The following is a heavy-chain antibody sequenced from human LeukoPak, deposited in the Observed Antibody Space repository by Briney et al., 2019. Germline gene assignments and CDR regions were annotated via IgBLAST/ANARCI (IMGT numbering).Heavy chain of an antibody. CDR2: INPNSGVT. Sequence: ASVTVSCTASVYTFTGHFMFWVRQAPGKGLEWMAWINPNSGVTSYAQKFQGRVTLTRDTSINTAYMELSRLRSDDTALYYCARGGAGTAYYDWDFFRFDYWGQGTLVTVSS. CDR1: VYTFTGHF. D-gene: IGHD5-12*01. J-gene: IGHJ4*02. V-gene: IGHV1-2*02. CDR3: ARGGAGTAYYDWDFFRFDY.